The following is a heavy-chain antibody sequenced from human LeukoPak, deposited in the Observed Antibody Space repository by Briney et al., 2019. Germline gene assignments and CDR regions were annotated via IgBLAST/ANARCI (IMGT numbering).Heavy chain of an antibody. J-gene: IGHJ4*02. CDR1: GGSISSYY. CDR3: AREAHDGFDY. V-gene: IGHV4-59*01. CDR2: IYYSGST. Sequence: PSETLSLTCTVSGGSISSYYWSWIRQPPGKGLEWIGYIYYSGSTNYNPSLKSRVTISVDTSKNQFSLKLSSVTAADTAVYYCAREAHDGFDYWGQGTLVTVSS. D-gene: IGHD3-16*01.